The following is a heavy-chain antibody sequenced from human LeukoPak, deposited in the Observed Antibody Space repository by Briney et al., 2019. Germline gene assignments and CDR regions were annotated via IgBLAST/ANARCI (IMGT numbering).Heavy chain of an antibody. CDR2: ISGSSTYT. J-gene: IGHJ4*02. D-gene: IGHD5-24*01. Sequence: PGGSLRLSCAASGFTFSSYAMSWVRQAPGKGLEWVSYISGSSTYTNYADSVRGRFTISRDNARRSLYLHMSSLRVEDTAVYYCARDLELATYSPRTSYWGQGVLVTVSS. CDR1: GFTFSSYA. CDR3: ARDLELATYSPRTSY. V-gene: IGHV3-11*05.